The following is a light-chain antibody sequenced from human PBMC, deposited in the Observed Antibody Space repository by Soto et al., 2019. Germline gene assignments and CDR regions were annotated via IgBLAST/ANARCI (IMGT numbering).Light chain of an antibody. CDR3: QQANSFPFT. Sequence: DIQMTQSPSSVSASVGDRVTITCRASRGISSWLAWYQQKPGKAPKLLIYAASSLQSGVPSRFSCSGSGTDFTLTISSLQPEDFATYSCQQANSFPFTFGPGTKVDIK. J-gene: IGKJ3*01. CDR2: AAS. V-gene: IGKV1-12*01. CDR1: RGISSW.